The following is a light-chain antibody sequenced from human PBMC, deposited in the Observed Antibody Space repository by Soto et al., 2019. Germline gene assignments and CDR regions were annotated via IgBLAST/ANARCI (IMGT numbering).Light chain of an antibody. Sequence: EILLTQSPDSLSLSPGDRATLSCRASQSFSSTFFAWYQQKPGQAPRLLIYGASSRATGIPDRFSGSGSGTDFTLTISRLETEAFAVYYCQQYASSVTFGQGTKVEIK. CDR3: QQYASSVT. V-gene: IGKV3-20*01. CDR1: QSFSSTF. J-gene: IGKJ1*01. CDR2: GAS.